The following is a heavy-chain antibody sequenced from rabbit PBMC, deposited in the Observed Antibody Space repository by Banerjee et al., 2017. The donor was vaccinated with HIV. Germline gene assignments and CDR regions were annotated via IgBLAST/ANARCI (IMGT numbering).Heavy chain of an antibody. CDR3: AGDLGVIVYRFSL. CDR1: GVSFSGSSY. V-gene: IGHV1S45*01. Sequence: QEQLVESGGGLVKPGASLTLTCIASGVSFSGSSYMCWVRQAPGKGLEWIACIDSGSSGFTYFASWAKGRFTISKTSSTTVTLQMASLTAADTATYFCAGDLGVIVYRFSLWGPGTLVTVS. D-gene: IGHD6-1*01. J-gene: IGHJ4*01. CDR2: IDSGSSGFT.